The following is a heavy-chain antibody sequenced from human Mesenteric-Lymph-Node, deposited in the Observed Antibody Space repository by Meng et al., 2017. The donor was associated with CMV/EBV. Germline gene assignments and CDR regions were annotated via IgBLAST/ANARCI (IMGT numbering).Heavy chain of an antibody. V-gene: IGHV4-34*01. CDR1: GGSFSCYY. CDR2: INHSGST. J-gene: IGHJ4*02. CDR3: ARHQRWLKSEGGFNY. Sequence: VQRPQWGAALLTPSEPLSPTFAGYGGSFSCYYWSWIRQPPGKGLEWIGEINHSGSTNYNPSLKSRVTISVDTSKNQFSLKLSSVTAADTAVYYCARHQRWLKSEGGFNYWGQGTLVTVSS. D-gene: IGHD4-23*01.